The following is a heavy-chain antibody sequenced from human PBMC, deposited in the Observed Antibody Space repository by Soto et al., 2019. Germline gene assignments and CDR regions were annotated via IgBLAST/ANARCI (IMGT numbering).Heavy chain of an antibody. Sequence: QVRLVQSGPEVKKPGASVRVSCKASGYTFANYGITWVRQTSGQGLEWLGWISGYNINTHYAQKFEDRVTMTTDKSTSTVYMELRSLKSDDTAIYFCARERRWEPLLYWGQGTIVTVSP. V-gene: IGHV1-18*01. D-gene: IGHD1-26*01. CDR3: ARERRWEPLLY. J-gene: IGHJ4*02. CDR2: ISGYNINT. CDR1: GYTFANYG.